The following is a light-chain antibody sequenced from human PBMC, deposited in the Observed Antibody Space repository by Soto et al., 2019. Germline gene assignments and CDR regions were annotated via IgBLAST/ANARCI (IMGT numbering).Light chain of an antibody. CDR1: QNVDKF. V-gene: IGKV3-11*01. Sequence: EIELTQSPATLSLSPGETATLSCRASQNVDKFLAWYQQRPGQPPRLLSFDSSNRATGVPVRFSGSGSGTVFTLTIGSLEPEDSAVYYFQQRKNWPPITFGQGTRLEIK. J-gene: IGKJ5*01. CDR3: QQRKNWPPIT. CDR2: DSS.